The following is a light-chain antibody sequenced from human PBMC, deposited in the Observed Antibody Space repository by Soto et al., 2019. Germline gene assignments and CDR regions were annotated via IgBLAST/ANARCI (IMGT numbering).Light chain of an antibody. J-gene: IGLJ3*02. CDR3: TAWDSSLSGRV. CDR2: GNN. Sequence: QSVLTQPPSASGTPGQRVTISCSGSSSNIGKNTVSWYQQLPGTAPKLLIYGNNQRPSGVPDRFSGSKSDTSASLAISGLQSEDEADYYCTAWDSSLSGRVFGGGTKVTVL. V-gene: IGLV1-44*01. CDR1: SSNIGKNT.